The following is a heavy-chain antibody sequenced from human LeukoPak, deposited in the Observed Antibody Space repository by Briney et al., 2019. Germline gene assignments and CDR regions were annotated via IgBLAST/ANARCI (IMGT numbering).Heavy chain of an antibody. J-gene: IGHJ4*02. V-gene: IGHV3-23*01. CDR1: GFTFRRYS. Sequence: GGSLRLSCSASGFTFRRYSMSWVRQGPGKGPEWVAGISGSGATTYYADSVKGRFTISRDNTRNMLYVQMDSLRGEDTAIYYCAKDGYCDSTVCYWSYWGQGTLVTVSS. D-gene: IGHD2/OR15-2a*01. CDR2: ISGSGATT. CDR3: AKDGYCDSTVCYWSY.